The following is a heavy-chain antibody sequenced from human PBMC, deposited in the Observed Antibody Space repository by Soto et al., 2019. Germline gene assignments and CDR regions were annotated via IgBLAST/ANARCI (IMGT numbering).Heavy chain of an antibody. D-gene: IGHD2-15*01. Sequence: EVQLLESGGGLVQPGGYLRLSCAASGFRLSDSAVSWVRQAPGKGLEWVSSLTVTGDSAFYSESVKGRFTISRDISKSTLCLQMNSLRAEDTAVYYCAKNGCSYPACYPYYYFVVVWGGGTTVTVSS. CDR2: LTVTGDSA. J-gene: IGHJ6*03. CDR3: AKNGCSYPACYPYYYFVVV. CDR1: GFRLSDSA. V-gene: IGHV3-23*01.